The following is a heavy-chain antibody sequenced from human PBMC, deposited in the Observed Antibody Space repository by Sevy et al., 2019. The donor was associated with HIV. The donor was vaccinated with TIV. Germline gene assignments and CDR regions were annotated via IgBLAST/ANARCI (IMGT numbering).Heavy chain of an antibody. CDR2: IIGSGGRT. CDR1: GFTFSSYA. V-gene: IGHV3-23*01. CDR3: AKDGHDYGDFYFNY. D-gene: IGHD4-17*01. J-gene: IGHJ4*02. Sequence: GGFLRLSCAASGFTFSSYAMSWVRQAPGKGLEWVSCIIGSGGRTYYAESVKGRFTISRDNAKNTLYLQMNNLRAEDTAVYYCAKDGHDYGDFYFNYWGQGTLVTVSS.